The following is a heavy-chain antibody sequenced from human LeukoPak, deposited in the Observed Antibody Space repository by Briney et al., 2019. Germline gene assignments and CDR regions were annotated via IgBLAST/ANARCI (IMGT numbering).Heavy chain of an antibody. D-gene: IGHD5-12*01. V-gene: IGHV3-23*01. CDR2: ISGSGGST. CDR1: GFTFSSYA. CDR3: ATVATIPYFQH. J-gene: IGHJ1*01. Sequence: GGSLRLSCAASGFTFSSYAMSWVRQAPGKGLEWVSAISGSGGSTYYADSVKGRFTISRDNSKNTLYPQMNSLRAEDTAVYYCATVATIPYFQHWGQGTLVTVSS.